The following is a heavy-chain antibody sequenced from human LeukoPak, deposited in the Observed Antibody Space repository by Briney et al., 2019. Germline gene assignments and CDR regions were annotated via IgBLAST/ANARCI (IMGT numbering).Heavy chain of an antibody. V-gene: IGHV3-23*01. CDR2: ISGTGYNT. J-gene: IGHJ4*02. CDR1: GFPFRNCA. Sequence: GGSLRLSCAASGFPFRNCAMIWPRHAPGKGLEWVSGISGTGYNTYYADSVKGRFTISRDNSKNTLYLQMNSLGAEDTAVYYCAKHVSGSLFYFDYWGQRTLVTVSS. CDR3: AKHVSGSLFYFDY. D-gene: IGHD3-10*01.